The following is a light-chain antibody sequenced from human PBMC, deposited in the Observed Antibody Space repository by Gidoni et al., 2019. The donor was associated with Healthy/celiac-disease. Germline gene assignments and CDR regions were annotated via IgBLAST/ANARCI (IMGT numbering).Light chain of an antibody. J-gene: IGKJ1*01. V-gene: IGKV3-15*01. CDR3: QQYNNWPLT. CDR2: GAS. CDR1: QSVSNN. Sequence: EIVLTQSPATLSGSPGERATLSCRASQSVSNNLAWYQQKPGQAPRLLIYGASTRATGIPSRFSGSGSGTEFTLTISSLQSEDFAVYYCQQYNNWPLTFGQGTKVEIK.